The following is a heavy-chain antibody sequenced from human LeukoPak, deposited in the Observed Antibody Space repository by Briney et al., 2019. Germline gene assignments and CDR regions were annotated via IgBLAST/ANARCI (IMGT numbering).Heavy chain of an antibody. CDR1: GYTFTNYW. J-gene: IGHJ5*02. V-gene: IGHV5-51*01. CDR3: AYGSSGWHWFDP. D-gene: IGHD6-19*01. Sequence: GESLKISCKGSGYTFTNYWIGWVRQVPGKGLEWMGIIYPGDSHSRYSPSFQGQVTISADKSISTVYLQWSSLKASDTAMYYCAYGSSGWHWFDPWGQGTLVTVSS. CDR2: IYPGDSHS.